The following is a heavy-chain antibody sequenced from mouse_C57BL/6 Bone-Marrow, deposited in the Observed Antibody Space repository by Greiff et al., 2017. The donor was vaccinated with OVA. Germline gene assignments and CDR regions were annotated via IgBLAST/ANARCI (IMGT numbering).Heavy chain of an antibody. CDR1: GYTFTSYG. Sequence: QVQLKQSGAELARPGASVKLSCKASGYTFTSYGISRVKQRTGQGLEWIGEIYPRSGNTYYNEKFKGKATLTADKSSSTAYMELRSLTSEDTAVYFCAGTRGLGLFAYWGQGTLVTVSA. J-gene: IGHJ3*01. CDR3: AGTRGLGLFAY. V-gene: IGHV1-81*01. D-gene: IGHD4-1*01. CDR2: IYPRSGNT.